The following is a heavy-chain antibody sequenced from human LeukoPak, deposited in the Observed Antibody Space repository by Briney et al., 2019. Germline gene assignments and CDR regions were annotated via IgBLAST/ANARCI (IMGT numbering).Heavy chain of an antibody. V-gene: IGHV3-23*01. CDR3: ARSGGSSVFDY. Sequence: GGSLRLSCAASGFTFSSYAMTWVRQAPGKGLEWVSSISNSGGSTYYADSVKGRFTVSRDNSKNTLYLQVSSLRAEDTAVYYCARSGGSSVFDYWGQGALVTVSS. J-gene: IGHJ4*02. CDR1: GFTFSSYA. CDR2: ISNSGGST. D-gene: IGHD2-15*01.